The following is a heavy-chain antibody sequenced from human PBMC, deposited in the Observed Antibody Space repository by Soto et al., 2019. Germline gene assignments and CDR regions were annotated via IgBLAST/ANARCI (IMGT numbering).Heavy chain of an antibody. J-gene: IGHJ4*02. V-gene: IGHV1-46*01. CDR3: ARADYYDSSGFYYDC. Sequence: GASVKVSCKASGYIFTNHYIHWVRQAPGQGLEWMGIINPSGGNTNYLQKFQGRITMTRDTSTSTVYMELSSLRSEDTAVYFCARADYYDSSGFYYDCWGQGTLVTVSS. CDR2: INPSGGNT. D-gene: IGHD3-22*01. CDR1: GYIFTNHY.